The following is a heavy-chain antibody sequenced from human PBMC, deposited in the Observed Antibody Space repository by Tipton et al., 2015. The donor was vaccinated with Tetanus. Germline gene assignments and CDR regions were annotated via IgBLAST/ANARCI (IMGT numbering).Heavy chain of an antibody. CDR3: ARGIDAYKTGNY. Sequence: TLSLTCTVSGGSISSSNYYWGWIRQPPGKGLEWIGEVHPSGSTSYNPSLESRVTISIDTSKNQFSLKLTSLTAADTSVYFCARGIDAYKTGNYWGPVTLVTVSS. V-gene: IGHV4-39*07. D-gene: IGHD5-24*01. J-gene: IGHJ4*02. CDR1: GGSISSSNYY. CDR2: VHPSGST.